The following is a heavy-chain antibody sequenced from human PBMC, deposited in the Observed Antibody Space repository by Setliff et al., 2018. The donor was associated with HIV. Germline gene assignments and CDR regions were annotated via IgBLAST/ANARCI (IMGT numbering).Heavy chain of an antibody. CDR1: GFTFSSYG. D-gene: IGHD5-18*01. Sequence: GESLKISCAASGFTFSSYGMHWVRQAPGKGLEWVAFIRYDGSNKYYADSVKGRFTISRDNSKNTMFLQMNSLRVEDTAIYYCAKMHTAMDPDTFDIWGQGTMVTVSS. V-gene: IGHV3-30*02. J-gene: IGHJ3*02. CDR3: AKMHTAMDPDTFDI. CDR2: IRYDGSNK.